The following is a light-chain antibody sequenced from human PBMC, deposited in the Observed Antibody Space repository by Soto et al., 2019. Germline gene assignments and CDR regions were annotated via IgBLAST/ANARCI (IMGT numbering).Light chain of an antibody. Sequence: QSVLTQPPSASGAPGQSVTISCSGSTSNVETETVNWYQQLPGTAPKLVVYSNNKRPSAVPDRFSASKSGTSASLAISNLQHEDEADYYCVAWDATVNGWVFGGGTKLTVL. CDR1: TSNVETET. CDR3: VAWDATVNGWV. J-gene: IGLJ3*02. V-gene: IGLV1-44*01. CDR2: SNN.